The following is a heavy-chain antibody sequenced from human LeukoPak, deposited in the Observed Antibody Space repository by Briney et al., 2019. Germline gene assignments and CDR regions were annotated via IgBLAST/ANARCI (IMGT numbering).Heavy chain of an antibody. V-gene: IGHV4-61*01. CDR1: GGSVSSGSYY. CDR2: IYYSGST. CDR3: ARDRAGVYGDLFYYYYYGMDV. D-gene: IGHD4-17*01. J-gene: IGHJ6*02. Sequence: PSETLSLTCTVSGGSVSSGSYYWSWVRQPPGKGLEWIGYIYYSGSTNYNLSLKSRVTISVDTSTNQFSLKLSSVTAADTAVYYCARDRAGVYGDLFYYYYYGMDVWGQGTTVTVSS.